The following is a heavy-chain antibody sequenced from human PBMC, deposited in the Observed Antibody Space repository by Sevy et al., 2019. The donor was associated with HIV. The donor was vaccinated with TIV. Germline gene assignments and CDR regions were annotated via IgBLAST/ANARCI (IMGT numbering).Heavy chain of an antibody. CDR3: ARHGYSLHDYGGNDQFYYYFYMDV. J-gene: IGHJ6*03. CDR1: GYTFTSYG. V-gene: IGHV1-18*01. CDR2: ISAYNGNT. Sequence: ASVKVSCKASGYTFTSYGISWVRQAPGQGLEWMGWISAYNGNTNYAQKLQGRVTMTTDTSTSTAYTELRSLRSDDTAVYYCARHGYSLHDYGGNDQFYYYFYMDVWGKGTTVTVSS. D-gene: IGHD4-17*01.